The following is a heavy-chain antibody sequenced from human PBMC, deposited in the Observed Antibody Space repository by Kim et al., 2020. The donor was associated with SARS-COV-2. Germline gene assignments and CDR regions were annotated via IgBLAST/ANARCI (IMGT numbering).Heavy chain of an antibody. V-gene: IGHV3-30*18. CDR3: AKSMQQVVTRSLDS. Sequence: GGSLRLSCAASGFRISRYGMVWVRQAPGKGLEWVAVVSYDGVTKVHADSVKGRFIISRDNSENMLYLQMNSLRTEDTAFYYCAKSMQQVVTRSLDSWGQGILVAVSS. CDR1: GFRISRYG. CDR2: VSYDGVTK. J-gene: IGHJ4*02.